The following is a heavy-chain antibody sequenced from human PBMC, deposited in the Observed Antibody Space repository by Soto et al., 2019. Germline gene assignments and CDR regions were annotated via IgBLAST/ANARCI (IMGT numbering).Heavy chain of an antibody. V-gene: IGHV3-30*18. CDR3: AKGTAVAGTLASIDY. CDR1: GFTFSSYG. Sequence: GGSLRLSCAASGFTFSSYGMHWVRQAPGKGLEWVAVISYDGSNKYYADSVKGRFTISRDNSKNTLYLQMNSLRAEDTAVYYCAKGTAVAGTLASIDYWGQG. J-gene: IGHJ4*02. D-gene: IGHD6-19*01. CDR2: ISYDGSNK.